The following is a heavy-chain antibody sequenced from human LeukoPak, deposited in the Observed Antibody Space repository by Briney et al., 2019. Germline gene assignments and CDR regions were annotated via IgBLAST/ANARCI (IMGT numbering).Heavy chain of an antibody. D-gene: IGHD3-22*01. V-gene: IGHV4-39*01. J-gene: IGHJ2*01. CDR2: IYYSGST. CDR3: ARQSGNYYDSSLGWYFDL. CDR1: GGSISSSSYY. Sequence: PSETLSLTCTVSGGSISSSSYYWGWIRQPPGKGLEWIGSIYYSGSTYYNPSLKSRVTISVDTSKNQFSPKLSSVTAADTAVYYCARQSGNYYDSSLGWYFDLWGRGTLVTVSS.